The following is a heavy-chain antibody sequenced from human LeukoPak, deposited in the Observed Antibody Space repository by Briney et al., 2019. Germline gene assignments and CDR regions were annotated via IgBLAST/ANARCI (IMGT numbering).Heavy chain of an antibody. CDR3: AKDAWEVGATSEIDY. J-gene: IGHJ4*02. Sequence: PGGSLRLSCATSGFIFSSYGIHWVRQAPGKGLEWVAFIRYDGSDKYYADFVKGRFTISRDNSKNKVYLQMNSLRAEDTAVYYCAKDAWEVGATSEIDYWGQGTLVTVSS. CDR1: GFIFSSYG. CDR2: IRYDGSDK. V-gene: IGHV3-30*02. D-gene: IGHD1-26*01.